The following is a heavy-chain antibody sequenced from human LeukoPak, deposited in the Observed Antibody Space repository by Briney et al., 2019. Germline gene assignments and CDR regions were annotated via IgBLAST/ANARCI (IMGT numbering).Heavy chain of an antibody. Sequence: GGSLRLSCAASGLIFSDYYMSWIRQAPGKGLEWVSDISSSSSHTNYADSVKGRFTISRDNAKNSLYLQMNSLKAEDTAVYYCAKNIGYDYPSDYWGQGTLVTVSS. CDR2: ISSSSSHT. D-gene: IGHD5-12*01. CDR1: GLIFSDYY. J-gene: IGHJ4*02. CDR3: AKNIGYDYPSDY. V-gene: IGHV3-11*06.